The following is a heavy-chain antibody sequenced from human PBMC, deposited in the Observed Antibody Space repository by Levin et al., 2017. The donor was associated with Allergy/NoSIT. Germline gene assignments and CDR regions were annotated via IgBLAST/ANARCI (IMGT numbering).Heavy chain of an antibody. Sequence: SVKVSCKASGGTFSSYAISWVRQAPGQGLEWMGGIIPIFGTANYAQKFQGRVTITADESTSTAYMELSSLRSEDTAVYYCASSTYYYDSSGYYYYYYGMDVWGQGTTVTVSS. CDR3: ASSTYYYDSSGYYYYYYGMDV. J-gene: IGHJ6*02. CDR2: IIPIFGTA. CDR1: GGTFSSYA. D-gene: IGHD3-22*01. V-gene: IGHV1-69*13.